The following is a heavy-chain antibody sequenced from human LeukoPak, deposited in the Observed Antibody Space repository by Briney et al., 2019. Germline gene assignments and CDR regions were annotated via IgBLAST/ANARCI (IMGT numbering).Heavy chain of an antibody. J-gene: IGHJ5*02. CDR2: ISAYNGNT. CDR1: VYTFSSYG. Sequence: ASVKVSCKASVYTFSSYGISWVRQAPGQGLEWMGWISAYNGNTNYAQKIQGRVTMTTDTSTSTAYMELRGLRSDGTGVYLCARDPPVFGDFHNWFGPWGQGTLVTVSS. V-gene: IGHV1-18*01. D-gene: IGHD4-17*01. CDR3: ARDPPVFGDFHNWFGP.